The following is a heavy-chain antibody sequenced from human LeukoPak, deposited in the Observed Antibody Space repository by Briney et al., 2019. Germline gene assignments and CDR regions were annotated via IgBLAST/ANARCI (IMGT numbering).Heavy chain of an antibody. CDR3: ARDPTMIVVVIPDY. Sequence: GGSLRLSCAASGFTFDDYAMHWVRQAPGKGLEWVSGINWNSGDIGYADSVKGRFTISRDNSKNTLYLQMNSLRAEDTAVYYCARDPTMIVVVIPDYWGQGTLVTVSS. D-gene: IGHD3-22*01. CDR2: INWNSGDI. CDR1: GFTFDDYA. J-gene: IGHJ4*02. V-gene: IGHV3-9*01.